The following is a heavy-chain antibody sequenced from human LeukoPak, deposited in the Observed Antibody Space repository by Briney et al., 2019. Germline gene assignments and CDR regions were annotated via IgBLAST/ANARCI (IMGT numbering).Heavy chain of an antibody. CDR1: GLIFSNHW. D-gene: IGHD4-23*01. V-gene: IGHV3-7*04. CDR3: ARGSRWGGDY. CDR2: IKPDGSAK. J-gene: IGHJ4*02. Sequence: SGGSLRLSCAASGLIFSNHWMSWVRQAPGKGLEWMAYIKPDGSAKEYVDSVKGRFTMSRDNAKNSLYLQMNSLRAEDTAVYYCARGSRWGGDYWSQGGLVTVSS.